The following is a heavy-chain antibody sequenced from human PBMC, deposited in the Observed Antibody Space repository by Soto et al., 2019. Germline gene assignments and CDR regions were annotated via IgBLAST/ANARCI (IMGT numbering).Heavy chain of an antibody. CDR1: GFSFSDYA. V-gene: IGHV3-23*01. J-gene: IGHJ4*02. D-gene: IGHD6-13*01. Sequence: LRLSCAASGFSFSDYAMSWVRQAPGRGLEWVSVISESGGSTHYADSVRGRFTVSRGNSKNSLSLRMNSLRDEDTAVYFCAKRSPYSSGWYSPIFDYWGQGALVTVSS. CDR3: AKRSPYSSGWYSPIFDY. CDR2: ISESGGST.